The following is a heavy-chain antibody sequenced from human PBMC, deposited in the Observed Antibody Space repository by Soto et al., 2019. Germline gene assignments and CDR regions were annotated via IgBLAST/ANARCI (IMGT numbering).Heavy chain of an antibody. CDR2: IKQDGSEK. D-gene: IGHD6-19*01. CDR1: GFTFSSNW. Sequence: GGSLRLSCAASGFTFSSNWMSWFRQAPGKWLEWVANIKQDGSEKYYVDSVKGRFTISRDNAKNSLYLQMNSLRAEDAAVYYCAKDRIAVAGPLDYWGQGXLVTVYS. J-gene: IGHJ4*02. V-gene: IGHV3-7*01. CDR3: AKDRIAVAGPLDY.